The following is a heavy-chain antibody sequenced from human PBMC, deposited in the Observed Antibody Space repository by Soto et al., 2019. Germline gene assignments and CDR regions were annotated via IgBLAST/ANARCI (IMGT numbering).Heavy chain of an antibody. CDR1: SYTFTNYG. Sequence: SVKVSFKTSSYTFTNYGISWVRQAPGQGLEWMGWISADNGNTNYARNLQGRVTMTTDTSTGTSYMVLRSLTSDDTAVYYCARRGVLPDYWGQGTLVTVSS. D-gene: IGHD3-10*01. J-gene: IGHJ4*02. V-gene: IGHV1-18*01. CDR3: ARRGVLPDY. CDR2: ISADNGNT.